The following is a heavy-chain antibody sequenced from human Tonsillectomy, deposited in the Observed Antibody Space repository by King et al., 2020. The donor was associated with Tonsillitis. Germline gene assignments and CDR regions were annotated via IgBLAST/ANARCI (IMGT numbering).Heavy chain of an antibody. CDR3: ARGSGRVLEWSPAFDL. CDR2: INHSGST. CDR1: GGSFSGYY. Sequence: VQLQQWGAGLLKPSETLSLTCAVYGGSFSGYYWSWIRQPPGKGLEWIGEINHSGSTNYNPSLKSRVTITVDTSKNQFSLKLSSVTAADTAVYYCARGSGRVLEWSPAFDLWGRGTLVTVSS. V-gene: IGHV4-34*01. J-gene: IGHJ2*01. D-gene: IGHD3-3*01.